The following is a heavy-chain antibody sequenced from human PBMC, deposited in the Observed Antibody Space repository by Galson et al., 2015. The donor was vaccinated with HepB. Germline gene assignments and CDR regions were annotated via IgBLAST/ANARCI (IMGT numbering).Heavy chain of an antibody. V-gene: IGHV3-33*06. D-gene: IGHD3-16*01. J-gene: IGHJ6*01. CDR2: IWPDTITA. Sequence: LRLSCAASGFTINDKYMGWIRQAPGKGLEWVAIIWPDTITAYYAESVKGRFTISRDNSHNMVFLQMNGLRDEDTATYYCVKEGPPSLGFGMDVWGQGTSVIVSS. CDR1: GFTINDKY. CDR3: VKEGPPSLGFGMDV.